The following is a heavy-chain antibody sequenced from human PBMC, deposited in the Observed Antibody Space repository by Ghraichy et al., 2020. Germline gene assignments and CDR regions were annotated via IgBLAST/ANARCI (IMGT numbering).Heavy chain of an antibody. Sequence: SETLSLTCAVYGGSFSGYYWSWIRQPPGKGLEWIGEINHSGSTNYNPSLKSRVTISVDTSKNQFSLKLSSVTAADTAVYYCARSGVWYGGNYHAFDIWGQGTMVTVSS. D-gene: IGHD4-23*01. CDR2: INHSGST. J-gene: IGHJ3*02. CDR3: ARSGVWYGGNYHAFDI. CDR1: GGSFSGYY. V-gene: IGHV4-34*01.